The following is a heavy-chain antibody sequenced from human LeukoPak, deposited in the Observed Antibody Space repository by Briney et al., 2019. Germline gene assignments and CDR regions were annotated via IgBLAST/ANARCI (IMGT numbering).Heavy chain of an antibody. CDR1: GGAFTGYF. D-gene: IGHD6-13*01. J-gene: IGHJ4*02. Sequence: SETLFLTCAVPGGAFTGYFWSWIRQPPGKGLEWIGEINHSGSTNYNPSLKSRVTISVDTSKKQSSLKLSSVTAADTAVYYCAMDSSSQSYFDYWGQGTLVTVSS. CDR2: INHSGST. CDR3: AMDSSSQSYFDY. V-gene: IGHV4-34*01.